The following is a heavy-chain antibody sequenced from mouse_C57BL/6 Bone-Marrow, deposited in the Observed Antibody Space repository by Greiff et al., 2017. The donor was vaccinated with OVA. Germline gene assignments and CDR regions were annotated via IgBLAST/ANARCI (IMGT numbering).Heavy chain of an antibody. CDR1: GFSLTSYG. CDR3: AKRGIYDGYYDYYAMDY. Sequence: VQLQQSGPGLVQPSQSLSITCTVSGFSLTSYGVHWVRQPPGKGLEWLGVIWSGGSTDYNAAFISRLSISKDNSKSQVFFKMNSLQADDTAIYYCAKRGIYDGYYDYYAMDYWGQGTSVTVSS. CDR2: IWSGGST. V-gene: IGHV2-4*01. J-gene: IGHJ4*01. D-gene: IGHD2-3*01.